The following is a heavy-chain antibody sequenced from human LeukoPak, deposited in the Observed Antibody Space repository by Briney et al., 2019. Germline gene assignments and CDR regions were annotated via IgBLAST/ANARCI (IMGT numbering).Heavy chain of an antibody. J-gene: IGHJ4*02. D-gene: IGHD3-10*01. CDR2: INHSGST. CDR1: GGSFSGYY. CDR3: ARWVYGSGVFDY. Sequence: PSETLSLTCAVYGGSFSGYYWSWIRQPPGKGLEWIGEINHSGSTNYNPSLKSRVTISVDTSKSQFSLKLSSVTAADTAVYYCARWVYGSGVFDYWGQGTLVTVSS. V-gene: IGHV4-34*01.